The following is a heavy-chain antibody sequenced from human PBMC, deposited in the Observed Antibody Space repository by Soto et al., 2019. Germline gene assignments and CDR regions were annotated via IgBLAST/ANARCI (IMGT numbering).Heavy chain of an antibody. V-gene: IGHV3-23*01. CDR3: AKSTSIHLYSSRTSGAFDI. J-gene: IGHJ3*02. CDR2: ISGSGGST. D-gene: IGHD6-13*01. Sequence: GGSPRLSCAASGFTFSSYAMSWVRQAPGKGLEWVSAISGSGGSTYYADSVKGRFTISRDNSKNTLYLQMNSLRAEDTAVYYCAKSTSIHLYSSRTSGAFDIWGQGTMVTVSS. CDR1: GFTFSSYA.